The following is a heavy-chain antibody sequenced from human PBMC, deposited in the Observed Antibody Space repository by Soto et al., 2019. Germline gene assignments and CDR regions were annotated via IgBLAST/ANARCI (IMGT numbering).Heavy chain of an antibody. CDR2: IWYDGSNK. J-gene: IGHJ6*02. Sequence: QVQLVESGGGVVQPGRSLRLSCAASGFTFSSYGMHWVRQAPGKGLEWVAVIWYDGSNKYYADSVKGRFTISRDNSKNTLYLQMNSLRAEDTAVYYCASVSGDSGDPYYYGMDVWGQGTTVTVFS. D-gene: IGHD2-21*01. CDR3: ASVSGDSGDPYYYGMDV. CDR1: GFTFSSYG. V-gene: IGHV3-33*01.